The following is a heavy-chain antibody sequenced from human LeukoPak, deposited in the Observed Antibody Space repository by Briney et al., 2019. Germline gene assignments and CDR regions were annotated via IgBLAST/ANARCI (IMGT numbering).Heavy chain of an antibody. D-gene: IGHD2-15*01. V-gene: IGHV4-34*01. Sequence: PSETLSLTCAVYGSSFSGYYWSWLRQPPGEGLEWIGEINRSGSTDHSPSLKSRVTISVDTSKNQFSLRLSSVTAADTDVYYCARAGRSAGMYWGQGTLVTVSS. J-gene: IGHJ4*02. CDR3: ARAGRSAGMY. CDR2: INRSGST. CDR1: GSSFSGYY.